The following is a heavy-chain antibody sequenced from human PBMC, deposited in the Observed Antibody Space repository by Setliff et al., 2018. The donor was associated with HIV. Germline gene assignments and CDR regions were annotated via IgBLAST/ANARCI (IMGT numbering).Heavy chain of an antibody. Sequence: PSETLSLTCAVSRRAFSAFYWGWIRQPPGGGLEWLGEINPGGSPNYNPSLKSRLTISADTSENHFSLELRSVTAADTAVYYCARDKTAVPRDVDAFDIWGQGTMVTVSS. CDR1: RRAFSAFY. J-gene: IGHJ3*02. CDR2: INPGGSP. CDR3: ARDKTAVPRDVDAFDI. D-gene: IGHD6-13*01. V-gene: IGHV4-34*01.